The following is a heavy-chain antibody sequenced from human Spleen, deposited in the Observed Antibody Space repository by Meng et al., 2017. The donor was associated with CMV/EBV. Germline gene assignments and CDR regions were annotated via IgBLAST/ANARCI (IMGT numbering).Heavy chain of an antibody. V-gene: IGHV6-1*01. Sequence: SETSSPPCAISADRVSSNNAAWHWIRQSPSGGLEWLGSTYYRPKWYSDYAVSVKSRITINPDTPKNQLSLQLNSVTPEDTTMYYCARDQTGWALFDNWGQGTLVTVSS. CDR1: ADRVSSNNAA. D-gene: IGHD3-9*01. J-gene: IGHJ4*02. CDR3: ARDQTGWALFDN. CDR2: TYYRPKWYS.